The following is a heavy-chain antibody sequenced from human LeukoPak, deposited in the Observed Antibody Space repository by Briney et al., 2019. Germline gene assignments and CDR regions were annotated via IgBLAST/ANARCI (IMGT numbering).Heavy chain of an antibody. V-gene: IGHV1-2*02. D-gene: IGHD3-10*01. Sequence: ASVKVSCKASGYTFTGYYMHWVRQAPGQGLEWMGWINPNSGGTNYAQKFQGRVTMTRDTSISTAYMELSRLRSDDTAVYYYARDLSYFGSGSYYFDYWGQGTLVTVSS. J-gene: IGHJ4*02. CDR1: GYTFTGYY. CDR2: INPNSGGT. CDR3: ARDLSYFGSGSYYFDY.